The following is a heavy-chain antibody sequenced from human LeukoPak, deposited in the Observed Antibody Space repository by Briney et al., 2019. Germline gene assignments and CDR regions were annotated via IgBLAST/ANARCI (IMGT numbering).Heavy chain of an antibody. D-gene: IGHD3-10*01. CDR3: AGEPLWFGELLRGYNWFDP. Sequence: GGSLRLSCAASGFTFSSYAMSWVRQAPGKGLEWVSAISGSGGSTYYADSVKGRFTISRDNSKNTLYLQMNSLRAEDTAVYYCAGEPLWFGELLRGYNWFDPWGQGTLVTVSS. J-gene: IGHJ5*02. CDR1: GFTFSSYA. CDR2: ISGSGGST. V-gene: IGHV3-23*01.